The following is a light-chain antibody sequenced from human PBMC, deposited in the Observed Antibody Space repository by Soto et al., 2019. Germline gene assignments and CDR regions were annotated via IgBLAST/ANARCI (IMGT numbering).Light chain of an antibody. CDR3: QQYNDWPIT. J-gene: IGKJ5*01. Sequence: EIVMTQSPATLSVSPGERATLSCRASQSVSSNLAWYQQKPGQAPRLLIYGASTRATGIPARFSGSGSGTEFTLTISSLQSEDFVVYYCQQYNDWPITFDQGTRLDIK. CDR2: GAS. CDR1: QSVSSN. V-gene: IGKV3-15*01.